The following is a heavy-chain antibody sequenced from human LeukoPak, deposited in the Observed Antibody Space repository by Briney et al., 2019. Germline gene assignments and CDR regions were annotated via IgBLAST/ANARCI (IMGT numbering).Heavy chain of an antibody. CDR2: ISAYNGNT. CDR3: ARRAVEFTVGYYHYMDV. Sequence: ASVKVSCKASGYTFTSYGISWVRQAPGQGLEWMGWISAYNGNTNYAQKLQGRVTMTTDTSTSTAYMELRSLRSDDTAVYYCARRAVEFTVGYYHYMDVWGKGTTVTVSS. CDR1: GYTFTSYG. D-gene: IGHD4-23*01. V-gene: IGHV1-18*01. J-gene: IGHJ6*03.